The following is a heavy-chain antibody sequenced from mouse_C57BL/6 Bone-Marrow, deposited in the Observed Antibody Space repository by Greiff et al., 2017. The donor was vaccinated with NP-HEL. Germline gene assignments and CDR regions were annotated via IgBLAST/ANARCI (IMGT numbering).Heavy chain of an antibody. Sequence: QFQLQQPGTELVKPGASVKLSCKASGYTFTSYWMLWVKQRPGQGLEWIGNINPSNGGTNYNEKFKGKATLTVDQSSRTAYMLLSSLTSADSAVYYCARWRSNYVGLFDSWGQGTTLTVSS. V-gene: IGHV1-53*01. J-gene: IGHJ2*01. D-gene: IGHD2-5*01. CDR3: ARWRSNYVGLFDS. CDR2: INPSNGGT. CDR1: GYTFTSYW.